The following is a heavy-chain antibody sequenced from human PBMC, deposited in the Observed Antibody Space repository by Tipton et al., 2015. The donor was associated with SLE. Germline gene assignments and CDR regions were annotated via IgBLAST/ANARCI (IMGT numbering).Heavy chain of an antibody. V-gene: IGHV5-51*01. D-gene: IGHD2-15*01. Sequence: QLVQSGAEVKKPGESLKISCKGSGYSFRSYWIGWVRQMPGKGLEWMAFIYPGDSDTRYSPSFQGQVTISADKSITTAYLQWSSLKASDTAMYYCARQGYCSGGSCYELGYWGQGTLVTVSS. CDR2: IYPGDSDT. CDR1: GYSFRSYW. J-gene: IGHJ4*02. CDR3: ARQGYCSGGSCYELGY.